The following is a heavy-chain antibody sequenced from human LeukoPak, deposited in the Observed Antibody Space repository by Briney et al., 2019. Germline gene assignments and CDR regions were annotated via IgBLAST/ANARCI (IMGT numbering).Heavy chain of an antibody. D-gene: IGHD3-10*01. CDR1: GYTFTSYD. CDR3: ATSKRLMVRGVIIFAGSDY. CDR2: MNPNSGNT. V-gene: IGHV1-8*03. J-gene: IGHJ4*02. Sequence: ASVKVSCKASGYTFTSYDINWVRQATGQGLEWMGWMNPNSGNTGYAQKFQGRVTITRNTSISTAYMELSSLRSEDTAVYYCATSKRLMVRGVIIFAGSDYWGQGTLVTVSS.